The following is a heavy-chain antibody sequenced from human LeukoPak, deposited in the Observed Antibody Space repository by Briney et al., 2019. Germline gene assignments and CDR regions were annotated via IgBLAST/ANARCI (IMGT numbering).Heavy chain of an antibody. CDR3: ARDLRSYYYDSSGYYLFY. D-gene: IGHD3-22*01. Sequence: GASVKVSCKASGYTFTSYGISWVRQAPGQGLEWMGWISAYNGNTNYAQKLQGRVTMTTDTSTSTAYMELRSLRSDDTAVYYCARDLRSYYYDSSGYYLFYWGQGTLVTVPS. CDR2: ISAYNGNT. V-gene: IGHV1-18*01. CDR1: GYTFTSYG. J-gene: IGHJ4*02.